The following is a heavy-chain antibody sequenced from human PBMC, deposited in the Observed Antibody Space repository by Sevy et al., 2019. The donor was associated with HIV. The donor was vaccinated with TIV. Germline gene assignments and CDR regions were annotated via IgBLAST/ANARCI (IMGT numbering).Heavy chain of an antibody. CDR2: ISSSGSTI. CDR1: GFTFSDYY. V-gene: IGHV3-11*01. J-gene: IGHJ6*02. Sequence: GGSLRLSCAASGFTFSDYYMSWIRQAPGKGLEWVSYISSSGSTIYYEDSVKCRFTISGDNARNSLYLQMNSLRAEDTAVYYCARERDYDSSGYYYYYGMDVWGQGTTVTVSS. D-gene: IGHD3-22*01. CDR3: ARERDYDSSGYYYYYGMDV.